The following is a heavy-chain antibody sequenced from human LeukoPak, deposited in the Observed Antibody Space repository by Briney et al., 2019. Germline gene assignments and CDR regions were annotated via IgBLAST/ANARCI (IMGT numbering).Heavy chain of an antibody. CDR1: GGTFSSYA. CDR2: IIPIFGTA. CDR3: VRDDNDYGDPWSAVDAFDI. V-gene: IGHV1-69*13. D-gene: IGHD4-17*01. Sequence: SVKVSCKASGGTFSSYAISWVRQAPGQGLEWMGGIIPIFGTANYAQKFQGRVTITADESTSTAYMELSSLRSEDTAVYYCVRDDNDYGDPWSAVDAFDIWGQGTMVTVSS. J-gene: IGHJ3*02.